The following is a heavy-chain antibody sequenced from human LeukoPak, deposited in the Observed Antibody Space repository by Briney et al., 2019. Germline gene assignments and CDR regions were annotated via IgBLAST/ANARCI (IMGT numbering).Heavy chain of an antibody. CDR3: AREGAGYSYDY. J-gene: IGHJ4*02. Sequence: GGSLRLSCAASGFTFSSYAMHWVRQAPGKGLEWVAVISYDGSNKYYADSVKGRFTISRDNSKNTLYLQMNSVRAEDTAVYYCAREGAGYSYDYWGQGTLVTVSS. D-gene: IGHD5-18*01. CDR2: ISYDGSNK. CDR1: GFTFSSYA. V-gene: IGHV3-30*14.